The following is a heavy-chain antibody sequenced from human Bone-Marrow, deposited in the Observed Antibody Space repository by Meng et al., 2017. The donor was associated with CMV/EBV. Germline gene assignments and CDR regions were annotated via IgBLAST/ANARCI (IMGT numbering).Heavy chain of an antibody. CDR2: ISWNSGSI. J-gene: IGHJ3*02. Sequence: GGSLRLSCAASGFTFDDYAMHWVRQAPGKGLEWVSGISWNSGSIGYADSVKGRFTISRDNAKNSLYLQMNSLRAEDMALYYCAKDSSSWYFGAFAIWGQGTRVTGSS. D-gene: IGHD6-13*01. V-gene: IGHV3-9*03. CDR1: GFTFDDYA. CDR3: AKDSSSWYFGAFAI.